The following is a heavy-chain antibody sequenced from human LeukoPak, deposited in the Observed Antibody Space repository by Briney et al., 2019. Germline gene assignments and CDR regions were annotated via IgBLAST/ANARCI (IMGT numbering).Heavy chain of an antibody. CDR1: GFTFDDYA. J-gene: IGHJ6*02. V-gene: IGHV3-9*01. D-gene: IGHD2-21*01. Sequence: PGGSLRLSCAASGFTFDDYAMHWVRQAPGKGLEWVSGISWNSGSIGYADSVKGRFTISRDNAKNSLYLQMNSLRAEDTALYYCAKGIRLYNYCGMDVWGQGTTVTVTS. CDR2: ISWNSGSI. CDR3: AKGIRLYNYCGMDV.